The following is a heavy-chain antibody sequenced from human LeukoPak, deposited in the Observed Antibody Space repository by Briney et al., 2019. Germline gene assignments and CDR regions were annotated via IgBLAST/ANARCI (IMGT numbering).Heavy chain of an antibody. D-gene: IGHD3-22*01. CDR1: GGSISGYY. CDR3: ARGPYSYDSSSAFDI. J-gene: IGHJ3*02. CDR2: IYPSGST. V-gene: IGHV4-4*07. Sequence: SETLSLTCTLSGGSISGYYWSWIRQPAGKRLEWIGRIYPSGSTSYDPSLKSRVTMSVDTFKKQFSLKLSSVTAADTAVYFCARGPYSYDSSSAFDIWGQGTMVTVSS.